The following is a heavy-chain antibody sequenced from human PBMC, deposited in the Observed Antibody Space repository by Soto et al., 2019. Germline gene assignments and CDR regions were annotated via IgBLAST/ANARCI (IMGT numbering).Heavy chain of an antibody. V-gene: IGHV4-34*01. D-gene: IGHD3-3*01. CDR1: GGSFSGYY. J-gene: IGHJ5*02. CDR3: ARGREYYDFWSGYYTSGNWFDP. CDR2: INHSGST. Sequence: SETLSLTCAVYGGSFSGYYWSWIRQPPGKGLEWIGEINHSGSTNYNPSLKSRVTISVDTSKNQFSLKLSSVTAADTAVYYCARGREYYDFWSGYYTSGNWFDPWGQGTLVTVSS.